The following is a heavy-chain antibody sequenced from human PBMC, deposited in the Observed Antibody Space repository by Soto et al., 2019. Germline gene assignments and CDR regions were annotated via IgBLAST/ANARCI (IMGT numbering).Heavy chain of an antibody. CDR1: GGSFSGYY. CDR3: ARGSLAARPSY. V-gene: IGHV4-34*01. J-gene: IGHJ4*02. D-gene: IGHD6-6*01. Sequence: PSETLSLTCAVYGGSFSGYYWSWIRQPPGKGLEWIGEINHSGSTNYNPSLKSRVTISVDTSKNQFSLKLSSVTAADTAVYYCARGSLAARPSYWGQGTLVTVSS. CDR2: INHSGST.